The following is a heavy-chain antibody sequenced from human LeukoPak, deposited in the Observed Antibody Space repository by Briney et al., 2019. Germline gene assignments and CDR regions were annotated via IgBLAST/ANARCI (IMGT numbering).Heavy chain of an antibody. CDR1: GGSFSGYY. Sequence: SETLSLTCAVYGGSFSGYYWSWIRQSPGKGLEWIGSRLFTGSASYNSSLRSRATISMGTSKNQFSLKLTSVTAADTAVYYCARGWEFYDSNGYVFDIWGQGKMVSVAS. CDR3: ARGWEFYDSNGYVFDI. CDR2: RLFTGSA. D-gene: IGHD3-22*01. V-gene: IGHV4-59*01. J-gene: IGHJ3*02.